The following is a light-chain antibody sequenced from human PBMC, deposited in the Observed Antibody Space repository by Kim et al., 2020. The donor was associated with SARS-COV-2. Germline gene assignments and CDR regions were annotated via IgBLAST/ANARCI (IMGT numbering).Light chain of an antibody. J-gene: IGKJ4*01. CDR3: QQYDTSPALT. V-gene: IGKV3-20*01. CDR2: GAS. CDR1: QSVSSTY. Sequence: PGERATLSCMASQSVSSTYFAWYQHKPGQAPRLLIYGASSRATGIPDRFSGSGSGTDFTLTISRLEPEDFAVYYCQQYDTSPALTFGGGTKVDIK.